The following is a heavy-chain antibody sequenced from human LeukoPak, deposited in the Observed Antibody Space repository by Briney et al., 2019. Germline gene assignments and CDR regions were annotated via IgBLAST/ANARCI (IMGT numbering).Heavy chain of an antibody. Sequence: GGSLRLSXAASGFTLSYYWMHWVSQAPGKGLVWVSCINGDGSSTNYADSVKGRFTISRDNAKNTLYLEMNSLRAEDTAVYYCTRDPRNKGFDPWGQGTLVTVSS. V-gene: IGHV3-74*01. CDR2: INGDGSST. J-gene: IGHJ5*02. CDR1: GFTLSYYW. CDR3: TRDPRNKGFDP. D-gene: IGHD1/OR15-1a*01.